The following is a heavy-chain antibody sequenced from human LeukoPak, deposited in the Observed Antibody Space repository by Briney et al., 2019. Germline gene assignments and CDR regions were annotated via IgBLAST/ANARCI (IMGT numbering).Heavy chain of an antibody. V-gene: IGHV3-7*01. Sequence: PGGSLRPSCAASGFTFSNYWMTWIRQAPGKGLEWVATIKQDGSEKYYVDSVQGRFTISRDNAQNSLYLQLNSLRAQDSALYYCVRACGSAACPFYFHYWGQGTLVTVSS. CDR3: VRACGSAACPFYFHY. CDR2: IKQDGSEK. J-gene: IGHJ4*02. CDR1: GFTFSNYW. D-gene: IGHD2-15*01.